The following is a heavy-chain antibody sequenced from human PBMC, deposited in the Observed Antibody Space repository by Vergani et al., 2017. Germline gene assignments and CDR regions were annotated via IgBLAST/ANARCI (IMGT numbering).Heavy chain of an antibody. D-gene: IGHD1-14*01. J-gene: IGHJ5*02. CDR1: GFTFNQYG. V-gene: IGHV3-33*01. CDR2: TWYDGNKK. Sequence: QVQLVESGGGVVQPGRSLRLSCAASGFTFNQYGMHWVRQAPGKGLEWVAVTWYDGNKKQYADSVKGRFTISRDNSKSTMYLQMNILRDEDTGVYYCARDLRLLYNRFDPWGQGTLVTVSS. CDR3: ARDLRLLYNRFDP.